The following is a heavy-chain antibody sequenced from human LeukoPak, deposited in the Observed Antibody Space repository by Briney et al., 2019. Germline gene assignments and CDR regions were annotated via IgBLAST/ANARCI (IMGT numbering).Heavy chain of an antibody. D-gene: IGHD6-13*01. CDR3: ARDDISSSWYRYFDL. CDR2: IYYSGST. J-gene: IGHJ2*01. CDR1: GGSISSYY. V-gene: IGHV4-59*01. Sequence: SETLSLTCTVSGGSISSYYWSWIRQPPGKGLEWIGYIYYSGSTNYNPSLKSRVTISVDTSKNQFSLKLSSVTAADTAVYYCARDDISSSWYRYFDLWGRGTLVTVSS.